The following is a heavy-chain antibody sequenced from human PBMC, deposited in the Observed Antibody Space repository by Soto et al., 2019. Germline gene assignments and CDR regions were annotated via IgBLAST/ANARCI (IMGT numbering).Heavy chain of an antibody. J-gene: IGHJ3*01. CDR2: IYPGDSDA. Sequence: PGESLKISCKGSGYNFLTSWIALVRQMPGKGLEWMGCIYPGDSDARYTPSFQGQVTISADKSISTAYLQWGSLKASDTAMYYCARLGYTAAFNVWGQGTMVTVSS. V-gene: IGHV5-51*01. CDR3: ARLGYTAAFNV. D-gene: IGHD1-1*01. CDR1: GYNFLTSW.